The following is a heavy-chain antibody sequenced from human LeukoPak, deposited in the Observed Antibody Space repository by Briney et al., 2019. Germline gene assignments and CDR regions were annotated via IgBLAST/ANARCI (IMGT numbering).Heavy chain of an antibody. CDR2: INPNSGGT. D-gene: IGHD5-18*01. V-gene: IGHV1-2*02. J-gene: IGHJ3*02. Sequence: GASVKVSCKASGYTFTGYYMHWVRQAPGQGLEWMGWINPNSGGTNYAQKFQGRVTMTRDTSISTAYMELSRLRSDDTAVYYCVRGDTAMALDAFDIWGQGTMVTVSS. CDR1: GYTFTGYY. CDR3: VRGDTAMALDAFDI.